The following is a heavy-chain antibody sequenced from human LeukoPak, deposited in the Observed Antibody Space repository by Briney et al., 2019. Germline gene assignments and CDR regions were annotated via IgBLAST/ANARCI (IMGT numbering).Heavy chain of an antibody. D-gene: IGHD2-8*01. CDR3: ARGVVRENYYYYMDV. CDR1: GFTFSDYA. J-gene: IGHJ6*03. V-gene: IGHV3-48*01. CDR2: IGPSHSI. Sequence: GGSLRLSCAASGFTFSDYAMNWVRQAPGKVLEWISYIGPSHSIYYTDSVKGRFTISRDNAKNSVYLQMNSLRVEDTAVYYCARGVVRENYYYYMDVWGKGTTVTISS.